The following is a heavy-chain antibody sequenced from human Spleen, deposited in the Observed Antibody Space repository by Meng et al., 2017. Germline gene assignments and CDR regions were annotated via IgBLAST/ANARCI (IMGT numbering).Heavy chain of an antibody. Sequence: GGSLRLSCAASGFSFSDYYMAWIRQAPGKGLEWVSTVTGSGTSTYADSVKGRFTISRDNSKNTLYLQMNSLRAEDTAVYYCAKRDGMYYYDSSGYFDYWGQGTLVTVSS. D-gene: IGHD3-22*01. CDR1: GFSFSDYY. CDR3: AKRDGMYYYDSSGYFDY. J-gene: IGHJ4*02. V-gene: IGHV3-23*01. CDR2: VTGSGTST.